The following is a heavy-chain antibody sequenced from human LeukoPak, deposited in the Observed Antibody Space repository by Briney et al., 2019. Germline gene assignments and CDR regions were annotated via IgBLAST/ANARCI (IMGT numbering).Heavy chain of an antibody. Sequence: SETLSLTCTVSGGSVSDGSYYWGWIRQPPGKGLEWIGSFYYTGGTYYSPSFRSRVIISADTSKNQFSLYFHSVTAADTAVYFCGSSHSSSWYDFWGQGTLVTVSP. CDR1: GGSVSDGSYY. J-gene: IGHJ4*02. V-gene: IGHV4-39*07. D-gene: IGHD6-13*01. CDR2: FYYTGGT. CDR3: GSSHSSSWYDF.